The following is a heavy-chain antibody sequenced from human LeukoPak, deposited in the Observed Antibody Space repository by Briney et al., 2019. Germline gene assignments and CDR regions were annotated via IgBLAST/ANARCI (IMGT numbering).Heavy chain of an antibody. D-gene: IGHD3-10*01. Sequence: VASVKVSCKASGYTFTSYYMHWVRQAPGQGLEWMGIINPSGGSTSYAQKFQGRVTMTRDTSTSTVYMELSSLRSEDTAVYYCARDYYGSGSYYYFDYWGQGTLVTVSS. CDR1: GYTFTSYY. CDR2: INPSGGST. CDR3: ARDYYGSGSYYYFDY. V-gene: IGHV1-46*01. J-gene: IGHJ4*02.